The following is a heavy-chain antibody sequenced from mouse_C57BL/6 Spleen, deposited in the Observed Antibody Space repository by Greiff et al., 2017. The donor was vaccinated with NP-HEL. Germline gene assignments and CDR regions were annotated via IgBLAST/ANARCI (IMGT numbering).Heavy chain of an antibody. V-gene: IGHV5-17*01. Sequence: EVQLVESGGGLVKPGGSLKLSCAASGFTFSDYGMHWVRQAPEKGLEWVAYISSGSSTIYYADTVKGRFTISRDNAKNTLFRQMTSLRSEDTAMYYCASHYGPWFGYWGQGTLVTVSA. J-gene: IGHJ3*01. CDR2: ISSGSSTI. CDR1: GFTFSDYG. CDR3: ASHYGPWFGY. D-gene: IGHD1-1*02.